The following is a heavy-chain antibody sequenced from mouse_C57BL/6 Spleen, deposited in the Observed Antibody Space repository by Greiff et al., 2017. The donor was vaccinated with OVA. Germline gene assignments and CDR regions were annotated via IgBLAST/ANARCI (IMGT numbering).Heavy chain of an antibody. D-gene: IGHD1-1*01. Sequence: VQLQQSGPELVQPGASVKISCKASGYSFTGYYMNWVKQSPEKSLEWIGEINPSTGGTTYNQKFKAKATLTVDTSSSTAYMQLKSLTSEDSAVYYCARSGGSPDYWGQGTTLTDSS. CDR2: INPSTGGT. J-gene: IGHJ2*01. CDR1: GYSFTGYY. V-gene: IGHV1-42*01. CDR3: ARSGGSPDY.